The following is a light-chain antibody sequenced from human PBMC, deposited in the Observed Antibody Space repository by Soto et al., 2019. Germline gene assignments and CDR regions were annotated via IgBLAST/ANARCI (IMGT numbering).Light chain of an antibody. CDR2: DAS. J-gene: IGKJ1*01. V-gene: IGKV1-5*01. Sequence: DIQMTQSPSTLSASVGDRVTITWRASQSISNWLAWHQQKPGEAPKLLIFDASGLESGVPSRFSGSGSGTEFTLTISSLQPDDFATYYCQQYNSYSPTFGQGTKVDIK. CDR1: QSISNW. CDR3: QQYNSYSPT.